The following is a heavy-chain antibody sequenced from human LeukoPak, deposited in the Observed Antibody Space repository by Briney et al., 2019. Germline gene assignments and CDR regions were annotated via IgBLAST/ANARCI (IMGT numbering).Heavy chain of an antibody. CDR3: ARVEYSSSSDYYYYYMDV. V-gene: IGHV1-69*13. Sequence: SVKVSCKASGGTFSSYAISWVRQAPGQGLEWMGGIIPIFGTANYARKFQGRVTITADESTSTAYMELSSLRSEDTAVYYCARVEYSSSSDYYYYYMDVWGKGTTVTVSS. CDR1: GGTFSSYA. CDR2: IIPIFGTA. D-gene: IGHD6-6*01. J-gene: IGHJ6*03.